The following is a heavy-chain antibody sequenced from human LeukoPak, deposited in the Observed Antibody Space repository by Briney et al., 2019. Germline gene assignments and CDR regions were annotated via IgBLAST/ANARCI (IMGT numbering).Heavy chain of an antibody. CDR3: ARDCGGSCYGAFDI. CDR2: INPNSSGT. J-gene: IGHJ3*02. V-gene: IGHV1-2*02. CDR1: GYTFTGYY. D-gene: IGHD2-15*01. Sequence: ASVKVTCKASGYTFTGYYMHWVRQAPGQGLEWMGWINPNSSGTNYAQKFQGRVTMTRDTSISTAYMELSRLSSDDTAVYYCARDCGGSCYGAFDIWGQGTMVTVSS.